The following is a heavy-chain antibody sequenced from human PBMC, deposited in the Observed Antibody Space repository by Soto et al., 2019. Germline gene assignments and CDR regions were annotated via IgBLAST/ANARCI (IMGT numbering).Heavy chain of an antibody. Sequence: VGSLRLSCAASGFTFSDHYMDWVRQAPGKGLEWVGRSRNKGNSDTTEYAASVKGRFTISRDDSKNSLYLQMNSLKTEDTAVYYCAKSWLSGLGGMDVWGQGTTVTVSS. V-gene: IGHV3-72*01. CDR2: SRNKGNSDTT. CDR1: GFTFSDHY. J-gene: IGHJ6*02. D-gene: IGHD3-22*01. CDR3: AKSWLSGLGGMDV.